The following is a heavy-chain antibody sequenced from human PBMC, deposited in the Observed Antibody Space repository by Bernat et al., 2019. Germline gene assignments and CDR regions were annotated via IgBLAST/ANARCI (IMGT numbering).Heavy chain of an antibody. V-gene: IGHV3-74*01. CDR2: INSDGSYT. D-gene: IGHD3-16*02. Sequence: EVQLVESGGGLVQPGGSLRLSCAASGFTFNTLWMYWVHQAPGKGLVWVSRINSDGSYTTYADSVKGRFTISRDNAKNTLYLQMNSLRAEDTAVYYCARGGVTFGGVIAQWGQGTLVTVSS. J-gene: IGHJ4*02. CDR3: ARGGVTFGGVIAQ. CDR1: GFTFNTLW.